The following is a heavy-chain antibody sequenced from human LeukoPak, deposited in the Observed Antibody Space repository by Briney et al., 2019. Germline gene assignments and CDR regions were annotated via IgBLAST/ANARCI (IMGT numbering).Heavy chain of an antibody. CDR3: ARDAATGITGTNWFDP. J-gene: IGHJ5*02. Sequence: PGGSLRLSCAAPGFTFSSYSMNWVRQAPGKELEWVSSISSSSSYIYYADSVKGRFTISRDNAKNSLYLQMNSLRAEDTAVYYCARDAATGITGTNWFDPWGQGTLVTVSS. V-gene: IGHV3-21*01. D-gene: IGHD1-7*01. CDR1: GFTFSSYS. CDR2: ISSSSSYI.